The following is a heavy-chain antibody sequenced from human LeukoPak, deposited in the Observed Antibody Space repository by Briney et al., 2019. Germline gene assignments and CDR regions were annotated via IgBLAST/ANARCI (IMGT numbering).Heavy chain of an antibody. CDR3: AGNRPSSGFDY. J-gene: IGHJ4*02. CDR2: IKQDRSEK. V-gene: IGHV3-7*01. CDR1: GFTFPNYW. D-gene: IGHD3-22*01. Sequence: GGPLRLPCAASGFTFPNYWMSWLRQAPGKGLELVANIKQDRSEKYYVGSVKGRFTISRDNAKNSLYLQMNSLRAEDTAVYYCAGNRPSSGFDYWGQGTLVTVSS.